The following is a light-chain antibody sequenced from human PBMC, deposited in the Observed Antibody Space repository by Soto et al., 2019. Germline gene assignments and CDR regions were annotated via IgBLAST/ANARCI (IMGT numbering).Light chain of an antibody. CDR1: SSDVGGYDF. CDR3: SSYAGNRHFYV. Sequence: QSVLTQPPSASGSPGQSVAISCTGNSSDVGGYDFVSWYQQHPGKAPRLVIYEVTKRPSGIADRFSGSKSGNTASLTVSGLQAEDEADYYCSSYAGNRHFYVFGTGTKVTVL. J-gene: IGLJ1*01. CDR2: EVT. V-gene: IGLV2-8*01.